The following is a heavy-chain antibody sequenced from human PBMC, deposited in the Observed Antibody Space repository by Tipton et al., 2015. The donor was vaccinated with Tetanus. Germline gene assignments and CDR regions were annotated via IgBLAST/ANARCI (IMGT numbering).Heavy chain of an antibody. J-gene: IGHJ4*02. CDR3: ARGTGDY. CDR2: IYYSGST. CDR1: GDSISSGGYY. V-gene: IGHV4-61*08. Sequence: TLSLTCTVAGDSISSGGYYWNWVRQNPGKGLEWIGYIYYSGSTNYNPSLKSRVTISVDTSKNQFSLKLSSVTAADTAVYYCARGTGDYWGQGTLVTVPS. D-gene: IGHD1-14*01.